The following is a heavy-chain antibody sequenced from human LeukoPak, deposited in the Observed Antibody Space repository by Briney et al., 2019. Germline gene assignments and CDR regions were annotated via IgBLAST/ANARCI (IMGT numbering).Heavy chain of an antibody. CDR2: INAGNGNT. J-gene: IGHJ4*02. CDR1: GYTFTSYA. D-gene: IGHD3-9*01. Sequence: ASVKVSCKASGYTFTSYAMHWVHQAPGQRLEWMGWINAGNGNTKYSQKFQGRVTITRDTSASTAYMELSSLRSEDTAVYYCARGSGFYDILTGYYYWGQGTLVTVSS. V-gene: IGHV1-3*01. CDR3: ARGSGFYDILTGYYY.